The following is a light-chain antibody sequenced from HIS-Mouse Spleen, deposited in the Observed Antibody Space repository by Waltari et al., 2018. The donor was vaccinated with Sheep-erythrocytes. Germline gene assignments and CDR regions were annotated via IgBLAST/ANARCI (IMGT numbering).Light chain of an antibody. CDR2: SNN. V-gene: IGLV1-44*01. Sequence: QSVLTQPPSASGTPGQRVTISFSGSSSNIGSNTVHWYQQLPGTAPKLLIYSNNQRPSGVPDRFSGSKSGTSASLAISGLQSEDEADYYCAAWDDSLNGVVFGGGTKLTVL. CDR1: SSNIGSNT. J-gene: IGLJ2*01. CDR3: AAWDDSLNGVV.